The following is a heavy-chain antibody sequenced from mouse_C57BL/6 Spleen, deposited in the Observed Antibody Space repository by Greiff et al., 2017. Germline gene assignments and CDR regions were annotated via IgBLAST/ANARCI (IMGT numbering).Heavy chain of an antibody. Sequence: EVQGVESGGGLVKPGGSLKLSCAASGFTFSSYTMSWVRQTPEKRLEWVATISGGGGNTSYPDSVKGRFILSRDNAKNTPYLQMSSLLSGDTSLYYCARQVLITSGHYAMDYWGQGTSVTVSS. J-gene: IGHJ4*01. D-gene: IGHD1-1*01. CDR3: ARQVLITSGHYAMDY. CDR2: ISGGGGNT. CDR1: GFTFSSYT. V-gene: IGHV5-9*01.